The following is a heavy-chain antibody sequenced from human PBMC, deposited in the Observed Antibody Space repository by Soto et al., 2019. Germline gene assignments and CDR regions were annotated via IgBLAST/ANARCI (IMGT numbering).Heavy chain of an antibody. D-gene: IGHD3-10*01. Sequence: EVQLVESGGGLVKPAGSLRLSCAASGFTFSGYTMNWVRQAPGKGLEWVSSISGSSGFIYYTDSVKGRFTISRDNARNALYLQMNSLRAEDTAVYYCARHGKPGVRECYFDFWGQGALVTVSS. CDR3: ARHGKPGVRECYFDF. J-gene: IGHJ4*02. CDR1: GFTFSGYT. CDR2: ISGSSGFI. V-gene: IGHV3-21*01.